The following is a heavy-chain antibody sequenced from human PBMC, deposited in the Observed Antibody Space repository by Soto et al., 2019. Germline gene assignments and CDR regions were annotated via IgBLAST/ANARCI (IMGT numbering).Heavy chain of an antibody. CDR1: GGSISSYY. CDR3: AYLGPSDWFDP. V-gene: IGHV4-59*08. J-gene: IGHJ5*02. CDR2: IYYSGST. Sequence: QVQLQESGPGLVKPSETLSLTCTVSGGSISSYYWSWIRQPPGKGLEWIGYIYYSGSTNYNPSLKSRVTISVDTSKNQFSLKLSSVTAADTAVYYCAYLGPSDWFDPWGQGTLVTVSS.